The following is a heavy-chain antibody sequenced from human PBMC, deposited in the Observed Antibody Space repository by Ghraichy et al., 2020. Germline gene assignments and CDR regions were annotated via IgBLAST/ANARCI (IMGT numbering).Heavy chain of an antibody. CDR2: IYSRGST. CDR3: GRGRDGYKSL. Sequence: SETLSLTCSLPGDSINRYYWNWVRQPAEKGLEWIGRIYSRGSTNYNPPLQSRVTLSIDTSKNQFSLNLSRVTAADTAVYYCGRGRDGYKSLWARGTMVTVSS. J-gene: IGHJ3*01. D-gene: IGHD5-24*01. V-gene: IGHV4-4*07. CDR1: GDSINRYY.